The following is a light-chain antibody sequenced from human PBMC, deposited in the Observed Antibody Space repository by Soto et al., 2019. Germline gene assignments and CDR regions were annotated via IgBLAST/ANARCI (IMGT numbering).Light chain of an antibody. J-gene: IGLJ1*01. CDR3: SSYTSSSTLGV. V-gene: IGLV2-14*01. CDR1: SSDVGGYNY. CDR2: DVS. Sequence: QSALTQPASVSGSPGQSITISCTGTSSDVGGYNYVSWYQQHPGKAPKLMIYDVSNRPSGVSNRFSGSKSGNTASLIISGVQAEDEADYYCSSYTSSSTLGVFGTGTKLTVL.